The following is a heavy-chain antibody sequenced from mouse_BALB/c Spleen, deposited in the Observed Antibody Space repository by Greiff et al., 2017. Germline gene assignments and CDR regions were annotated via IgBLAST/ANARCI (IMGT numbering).Heavy chain of an antibody. D-gene: IGHD3-1*01. Sequence: QVTLKESGAELVRPGVSVKISCKGSGYTFTDYAMHWVKQSHAKSLEWIGVISTYYGDASYNQKFKGKATMTVDKSSSTAYMELARLTSEDSAIYYCARSSSGYVAWFAYWGQGTLVTVSA. CDR2: ISTYYGDA. CDR1: GYTFTDYA. J-gene: IGHJ3*01. CDR3: ARSSSGYVAWFAY. V-gene: IGHV1S137*01.